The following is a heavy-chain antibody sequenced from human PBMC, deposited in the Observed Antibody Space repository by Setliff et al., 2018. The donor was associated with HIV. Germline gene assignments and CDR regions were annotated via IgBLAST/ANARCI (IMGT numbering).Heavy chain of an antibody. CDR3: SKVDSGHCDSSSCRDFDY. D-gene: IGHD2-2*03. CDR1: GFTFDEYD. CDR2: IWYDGSNK. V-gene: IGHV3-33*06. Sequence: GGSLRLSCEASGFTFDEYDMHWVRQAPGKGLEWVAVIWYDGSNKYYADSVKGRFTISRDNSKNTLYLQMNSLRAGDTAVYYCSKVDSGHCDSSSCRDFDYWGQGTLVTVSS. J-gene: IGHJ4*02.